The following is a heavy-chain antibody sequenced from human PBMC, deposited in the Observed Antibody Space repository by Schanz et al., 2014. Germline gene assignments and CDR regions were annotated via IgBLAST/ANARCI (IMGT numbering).Heavy chain of an antibody. V-gene: IGHV3-7*05. D-gene: IGHD2-15*01. CDR1: GFSFSDYY. CDR2: IKEDGSVK. J-gene: IGHJ6*02. CDR3: ARDFLLEQLGYSHYYYAMDV. Sequence: VHLLESGGGLVEPGGSLRLSCAASGFSFSDYYMSWIRQAPGKGLEWVANIKEDGSVKDYVDSVKGRFTISRDNTKNSLLLQLNSLRADDTAVYYCARDFLLEQLGYSHYYYAMDVWGQGTTVTVSS.